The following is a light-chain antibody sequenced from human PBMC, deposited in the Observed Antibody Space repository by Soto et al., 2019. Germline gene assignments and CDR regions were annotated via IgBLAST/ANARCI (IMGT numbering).Light chain of an antibody. Sequence: IPLTQSPARLSVSAWDSATLSCRASQSVSSYLAWYQQKPGQAPRLLIYDAYNRATGIPARFSGSGSGTDFTPTISSLEPEDFAVYYCQQRSNWPPFTFGQGTRLDIK. J-gene: IGKJ5*01. CDR1: QSVSSY. CDR3: QQRSNWPPFT. CDR2: DAY. V-gene: IGKV3-11*01.